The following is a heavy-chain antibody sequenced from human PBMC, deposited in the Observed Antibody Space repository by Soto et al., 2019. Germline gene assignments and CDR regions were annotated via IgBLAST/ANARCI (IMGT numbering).Heavy chain of an antibody. Sequence: PSETLSLTCTVSGGSISSYYWSWIRQPPGKGLEWIGYIYYSGSTNYNPSLKSRVTISVDTSKNQFSLNLSSVTAADTAVYYCARGPSGSYSQTDYWGQGTLVTVSS. D-gene: IGHD3-10*01. V-gene: IGHV4-59*01. CDR2: IYYSGST. CDR3: ARGPSGSYSQTDY. J-gene: IGHJ4*02. CDR1: GGSISSYY.